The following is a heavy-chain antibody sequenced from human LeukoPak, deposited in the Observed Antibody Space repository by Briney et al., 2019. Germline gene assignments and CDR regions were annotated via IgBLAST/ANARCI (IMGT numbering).Heavy chain of an antibody. Sequence: SETLSLTCTVSGGSISSSSYYWSWIRQPPGKGLEWIGYIYYSGSTNYNPSLKSRVTISVDTSKNQFSLKLSSVTATDTAVYYYARAGYSGSDFSVWGKGSTVTVSS. CDR3: ARAGYSGSDFSV. V-gene: IGHV4-61*01. J-gene: IGHJ6*04. CDR1: GGSISSSSYY. CDR2: IYYSGST. D-gene: IGHD5-12*01.